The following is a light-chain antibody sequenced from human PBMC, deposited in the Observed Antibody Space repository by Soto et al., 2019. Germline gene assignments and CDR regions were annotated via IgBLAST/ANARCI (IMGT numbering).Light chain of an antibody. CDR2: DVT. CDR3: CSYAASNSLI. J-gene: IGLJ2*01. Sequence: QSVLTQPASVSGSPGQSITISCTGTSSNVGSYDLVSWYQQHPGKAPKLLIYDVTKRASGVSNRFSGSKSGNTASLTVSGLQAEDEADYACCSYAASNSLIFGGGTKLTVL. V-gene: IGLV2-23*02. CDR1: SSNVGSYDL.